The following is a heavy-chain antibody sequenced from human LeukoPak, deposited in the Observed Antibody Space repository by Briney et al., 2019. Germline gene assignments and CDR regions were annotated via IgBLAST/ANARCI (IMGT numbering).Heavy chain of an antibody. J-gene: IGHJ4*02. CDR2: ISSSSSYI. Sequence: TGGSLRLSCAASGFTFSSYSMNWVRQAPGKGLEWVSSISSSSSYIYYADSVKGRFTISRDNAKNSLYLQMNSLRAEDTAVHYCARGGMYGYYFDYWGQGTLVTVSS. CDR1: GFTFSSYS. D-gene: IGHD2-8*01. CDR3: ARGGMYGYYFDY. V-gene: IGHV3-21*01.